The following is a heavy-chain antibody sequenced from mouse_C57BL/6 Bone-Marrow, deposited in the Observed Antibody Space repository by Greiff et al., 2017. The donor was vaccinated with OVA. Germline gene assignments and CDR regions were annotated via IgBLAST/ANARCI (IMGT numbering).Heavy chain of an antibody. CDR3: ARRGDYIFYFDY. V-gene: IGHV1-52*01. J-gene: IGHJ2*01. CDR2: IDPSDSET. Sequence: LVKPGAELVRPGSSVKLSCKASGYTFTSYWMHWVKQRPIQGLEWIGNIDPSDSETHYNQKFKDKATLTVDKSSSTAYMQLSSLTSEDSAVYDCARRGDYIFYFDYWGQGTTLTVSS. CDR1: GYTFTSYW. D-gene: IGHD1-3*01.